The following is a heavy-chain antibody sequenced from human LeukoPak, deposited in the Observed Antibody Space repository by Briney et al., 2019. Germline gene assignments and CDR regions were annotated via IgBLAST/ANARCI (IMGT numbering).Heavy chain of an antibody. Sequence: GGSLRLSCAASGLTFDIYAMNWVRQAPGKGLEWVSSISSSSTYIYFADSVKGRFTISRDNAKNSLFLQMNSLRAEDTALYYCARGQDYYDSSGYYYRPFDIWGQGTMVTVSS. D-gene: IGHD3-22*01. CDR3: ARGQDYYDSSGYYYRPFDI. J-gene: IGHJ3*02. V-gene: IGHV3-21*01. CDR1: GLTFDIYA. CDR2: ISSSSTYI.